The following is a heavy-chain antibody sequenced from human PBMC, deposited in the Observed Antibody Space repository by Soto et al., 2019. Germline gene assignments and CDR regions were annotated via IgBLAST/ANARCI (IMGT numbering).Heavy chain of an antibody. J-gene: IGHJ4*02. CDR1: GFTFSGYS. D-gene: IGHD2-21*01. V-gene: IGHV3-21*01. CDR2: ISGSSTYI. CDR3: AREGSRGELDY. Sequence: EVQLVESGGGLVKPGGSLRLSCVASGFTFSGYSMNWVRQAPGQGLEWVSYISGSSTYIKYVDSVKGRFTISRDDAKNSLYLQMNSLRAEDTAVYYCAREGSRGELDYWGQGTLVTVSS.